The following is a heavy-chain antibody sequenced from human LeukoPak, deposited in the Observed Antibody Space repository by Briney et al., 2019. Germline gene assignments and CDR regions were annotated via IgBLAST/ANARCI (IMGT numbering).Heavy chain of an antibody. V-gene: IGHV3-30*04. D-gene: IGHD3-10*01. CDR1: GFTFSSYA. J-gene: IGHJ6*03. CDR3: AKDTMVRGVRRYYYMDV. Sequence: PGRSLRLSCAASGFTFSSYAMHWVRQAPGKGLEWVAVISYDGSNKYYADSVKGRFTISRDNSKNTLYLQMNSLRAEDTAVYYCAKDTMVRGVRRYYYMDVWGKGTTVTVSS. CDR2: ISYDGSNK.